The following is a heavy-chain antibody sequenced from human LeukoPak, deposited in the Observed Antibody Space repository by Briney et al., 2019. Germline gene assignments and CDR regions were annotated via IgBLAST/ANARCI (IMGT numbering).Heavy chain of an antibody. CDR2: INPSGGST. CDR1: EYTFTSYY. CDR3: ARDYGDYALDY. Sequence: ASVKVSCKASEYTFTSYYMHWVRQAPGQGLEWMGIINPSGGSTSYAQKFQGRVTMTRDTSTSTVYMELSSLRSEDTAVYYCARDYGDYALDYWGQGTLVTVSS. J-gene: IGHJ4*02. D-gene: IGHD4-17*01. V-gene: IGHV1-46*01.